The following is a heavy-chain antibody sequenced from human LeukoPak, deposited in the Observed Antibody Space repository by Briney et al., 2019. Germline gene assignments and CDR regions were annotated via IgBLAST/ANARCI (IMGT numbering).Heavy chain of an antibody. D-gene: IGHD5-18*01. Sequence: PSETLSLTCTVSGGSISSYYWSWILQPPRERREWIGYIYYSGTTTYNPSLKSRVSMSVDTSKNQFSLMLSSVTAADTAVYYCARGRKYTSGYRVTELGSGYSDYWGQGTLVTVSS. CDR2: IYYSGTT. CDR3: ARGRKYTSGYRVTELGSGYSDY. V-gene: IGHV4-59*01. J-gene: IGHJ4*02. CDR1: GGSISSYY.